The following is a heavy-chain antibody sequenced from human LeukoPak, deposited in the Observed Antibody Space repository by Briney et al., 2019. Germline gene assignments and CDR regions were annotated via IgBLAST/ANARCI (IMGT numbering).Heavy chain of an antibody. CDR2: ISGSSSYI. Sequence: PGGSLRLSCAGSGFTFSSYSMNWVRQAPGKGLEWVSSISGSSSYIYYADSVKGRFTISRDYAKNSLYLQMNSLRAEDTAVYYCARTRNSYDSSGFLSGGWFDPWGQGTLVTVSS. CDR3: ARTRNSYDSSGFLSGGWFDP. CDR1: GFTFSSYS. D-gene: IGHD3-22*01. V-gene: IGHV3-21*01. J-gene: IGHJ5*02.